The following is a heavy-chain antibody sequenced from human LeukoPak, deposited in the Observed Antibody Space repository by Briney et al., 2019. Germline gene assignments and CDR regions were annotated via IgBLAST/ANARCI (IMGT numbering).Heavy chain of an antibody. Sequence: GGSLRLSCAASGFTFSNYAMSWARQAPGKGLEWVSAISGSGGSTYYADSVKGRFTISRDNSKNTLYLQMNSLRAEDTAVYYCAKFDYYDSSGYYNKVLDAFDIWGQGTMVTVSS. CDR1: GFTFSNYA. J-gene: IGHJ3*02. V-gene: IGHV3-23*01. D-gene: IGHD3-22*01. CDR3: AKFDYYDSSGYYNKVLDAFDI. CDR2: ISGSGGST.